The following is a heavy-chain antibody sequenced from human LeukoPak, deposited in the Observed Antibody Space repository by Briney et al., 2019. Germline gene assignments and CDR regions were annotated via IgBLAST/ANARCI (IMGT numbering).Heavy chain of an antibody. CDR1: GYTLTELS. CDR2: FDPEDGGT. CDR3: AREGHMITPWPTNSYYYGMDV. J-gene: IGHJ6*02. D-gene: IGHD3-22*01. V-gene: IGHV1-24*01. Sequence: ASVKVSCKVSGYTLTELSMHWVRQAPGKGLKWMGGFDPEDGGTIYAQKFQGRVTMTEDTSTDTAYMELSSLRSEDTAVYYCAREGHMITPWPTNSYYYGMDVWGQGTTVTVSS.